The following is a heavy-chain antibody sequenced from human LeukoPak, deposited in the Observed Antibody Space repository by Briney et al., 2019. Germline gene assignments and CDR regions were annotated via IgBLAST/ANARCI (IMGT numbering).Heavy chain of an antibody. CDR1: GGTFSSYA. CDR2: IIPIFGTA. Sequence: GASVKVSCKASGGTFSSYAISWVRQAPGQGLEWMGGIIPIFGTANYAQKFQGRVTITADKSTSTAYMELSSLRSEDTAVYYCARDTTDYYYYGMDVWGQGTTVTVSS. J-gene: IGHJ6*02. D-gene: IGHD4-17*01. CDR3: ARDTTDYYYYGMDV. V-gene: IGHV1-69*06.